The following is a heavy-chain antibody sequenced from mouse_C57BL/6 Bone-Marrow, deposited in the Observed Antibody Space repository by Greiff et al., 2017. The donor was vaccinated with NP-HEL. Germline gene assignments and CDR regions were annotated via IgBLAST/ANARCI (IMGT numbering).Heavy chain of an antibody. CDR1: GYTFTDYY. D-gene: IGHD1-1*01. J-gene: IGHJ2*01. Sequence: QVQLKESGAELVRPGASVKLSCKASGYTFTDYYINWVKQRPGQGLEWIARIYPGSGNTYYNEKFKGKATLTAEKSSSTAYMQLSSLTSEDSAVYFCARSSSSYEFDYWGQGTTLTVSS. CDR2: IYPGSGNT. CDR3: ARSSSSYEFDY. V-gene: IGHV1-76*01.